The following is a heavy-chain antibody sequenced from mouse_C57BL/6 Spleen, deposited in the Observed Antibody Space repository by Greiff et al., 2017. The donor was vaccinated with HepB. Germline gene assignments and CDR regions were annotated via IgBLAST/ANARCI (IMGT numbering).Heavy chain of an antibody. D-gene: IGHD2-2*01. V-gene: IGHV5-6*02. J-gene: IGHJ2*01. CDR1: GFTFSSYG. Sequence: EVKLEESGGDLVKPGGSLKLSCAASGFTFSSYGMSWVRQTPDKRLEWVATISSGGSYTYYPDSVKGRFTISRDKAKNTLYLQMVSLKSEDTAMYYCSRHERGGYPLDYWGQGTTLTVSS. CDR3: SRHERGGYPLDY. CDR2: ISSGGSYT.